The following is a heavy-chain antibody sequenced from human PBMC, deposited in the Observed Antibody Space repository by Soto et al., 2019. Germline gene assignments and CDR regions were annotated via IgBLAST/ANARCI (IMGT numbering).Heavy chain of an antibody. V-gene: IGHV1-18*01. CDR1: GYTFTSYG. Sequence: ASVKVSCKASGYTFTSYGISWVRQAPGQGLEWMGWISAYNGNTNYAQKLQGRVTMTTDTSTSTAYMELRSLRSDDTAVYYCAREYDILTGYYRSDAFDIWGQGTMVIVSS. CDR2: ISAYNGNT. CDR3: AREYDILTGYYRSDAFDI. D-gene: IGHD3-9*01. J-gene: IGHJ3*02.